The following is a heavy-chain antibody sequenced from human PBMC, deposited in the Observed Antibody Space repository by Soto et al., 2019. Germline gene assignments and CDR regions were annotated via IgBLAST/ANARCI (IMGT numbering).Heavy chain of an antibody. D-gene: IGHD6-19*01. Sequence: PGGSLRLSCAASGFTFSSYSMNWVRQAPGKGLEWVSYISSSSSTIYYADSVKGRFTISRDNAKNSLYLQMNSLRDEDTAVYYCARERAVGIAVFLNWLDPWGQGTLVTVSS. CDR1: GFTFSSYS. J-gene: IGHJ5*02. CDR2: ISSSSSTI. CDR3: ARERAVGIAVFLNWLDP. V-gene: IGHV3-48*02.